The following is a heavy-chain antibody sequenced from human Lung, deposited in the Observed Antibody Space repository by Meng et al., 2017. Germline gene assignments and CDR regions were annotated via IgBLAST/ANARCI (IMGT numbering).Heavy chain of an antibody. J-gene: IGHJ2*01. Sequence: PLEESGPGLVKPSPTLSLTCTVSGGSISSSNYYWSWIRQPPGKGLEWSGHIYNSGSTYYNPSLKSRITISVDTSKNQFSLKLSSVTAADTAVYYCARGQKGYFDLWGRGTLVTVSS. CDR2: IYNSGST. CDR1: GGSISSSNYY. CDR3: ARGQKGYFDL. V-gene: IGHV4-30-4*01.